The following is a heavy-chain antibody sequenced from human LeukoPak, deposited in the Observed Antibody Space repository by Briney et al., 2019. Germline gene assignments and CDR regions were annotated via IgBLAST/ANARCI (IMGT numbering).Heavy chain of an antibody. V-gene: IGHV4-59*12. Sequence: SETLSLTCTVSGGSISSYYWSWIRQPPGKGLEWIGYIYYSGSTNYNPSLKSRVTISVDTSKNQFSLKLSSVTAADTAVYYCARRQLYYYDSSGWHAFDIWGQGTMVTVSS. CDR1: GGSISSYY. CDR2: IYYSGST. CDR3: ARRQLYYYDSSGWHAFDI. D-gene: IGHD3-22*01. J-gene: IGHJ3*02.